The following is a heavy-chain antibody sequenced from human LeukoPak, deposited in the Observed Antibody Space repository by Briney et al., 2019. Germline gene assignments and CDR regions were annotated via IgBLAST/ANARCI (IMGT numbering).Heavy chain of an antibody. J-gene: IGHJ5*02. D-gene: IGHD6-13*01. Sequence: ASVKVSCKASGYTFTSYDINWVGQATGQGLEWMGWMNPKSGNTGYAQKFQGRVTMTRNTSISTAYMELSSLRSEDTAVYYCARDGRAAAGTDWFDPWGQGTLVTVSS. CDR1: GYTFTSYD. CDR2: MNPKSGNT. CDR3: ARDGRAAAGTDWFDP. V-gene: IGHV1-8*01.